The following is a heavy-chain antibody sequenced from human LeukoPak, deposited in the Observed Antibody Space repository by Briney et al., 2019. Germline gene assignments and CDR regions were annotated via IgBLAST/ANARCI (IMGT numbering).Heavy chain of an antibody. CDR3: AKPLQLGAYYFDY. D-gene: IGHD5-18*01. CDR2: IRYDGSNK. V-gene: IGHV3-30*02. CDR1: GFTFSSYG. J-gene: IGHJ4*02. Sequence: PGRSLRLSCAASGFTFSSYGMHWVRQAPGKGLEWVAFIRYDGSNKYYADSVKGRFTISRDNSKNTLYLQMNSLRAEDTAVYYCAKPLQLGAYYFDYWGQGTLVTVSS.